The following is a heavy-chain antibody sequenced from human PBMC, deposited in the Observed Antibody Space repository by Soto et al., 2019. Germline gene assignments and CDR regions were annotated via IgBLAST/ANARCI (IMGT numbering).Heavy chain of an antibody. V-gene: IGHV4-61*01. Sequence: QVQLQESGPGLVKPSETLSLTCTVSGGSVSSGSYYWSWIRQPPGKGLEWIGYIYYSGSTNYNPSLKSRVTISVDTSKNQFSLKLSSVTAADTAVYYCARLADDYDSSGYYPYFDYWGQGTLVTVSS. CDR2: IYYSGST. J-gene: IGHJ4*02. D-gene: IGHD3-22*01. CDR1: GGSVSSGSYY. CDR3: ARLADDYDSSGYYPYFDY.